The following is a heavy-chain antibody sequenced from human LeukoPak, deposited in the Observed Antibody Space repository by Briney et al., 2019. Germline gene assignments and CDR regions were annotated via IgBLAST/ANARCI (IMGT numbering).Heavy chain of an antibody. CDR1: GYTFTGYY. CDR3: ARVRRSYGYVSSTIDY. V-gene: IGHV1-2*02. J-gene: IGHJ4*02. D-gene: IGHD5-18*01. Sequence: ASVEVSCKASGYTFTGYYMHWVRQAPGQGLEWMGWINPNSGGTNYAQKFQGRVTMTRDTSISTAYMELSRLRSDDTAVYYCARVRRSYGYVSSTIDYWGQGTLVTVSS. CDR2: INPNSGGT.